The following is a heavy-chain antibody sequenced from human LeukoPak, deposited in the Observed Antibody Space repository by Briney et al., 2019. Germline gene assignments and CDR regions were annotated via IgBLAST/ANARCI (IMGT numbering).Heavy chain of an antibody. CDR2: TYYSGST. CDR1: GGSISSGSYY. Sequence: KTSETLSLTCTVSGGSISSGSYYWGWIRQPPGKGLEWIGNTYYSGSTYYNLSLKSRVSISVDTSKNQFSLKLTSVTAADTAVYYCARAPEYGLYYFDYWGQGTLVTVSS. V-gene: IGHV4-39*07. J-gene: IGHJ4*02. CDR3: ARAPEYGLYYFDY. D-gene: IGHD1-14*01.